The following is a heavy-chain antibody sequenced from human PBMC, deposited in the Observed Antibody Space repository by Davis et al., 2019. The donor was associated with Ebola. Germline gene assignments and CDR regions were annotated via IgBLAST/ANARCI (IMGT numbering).Heavy chain of an antibody. D-gene: IGHD3-9*01. CDR1: GFTFEDCA. J-gene: IGHJ4*02. CDR3: VKGPVRNIDRTRYYYFDY. CDR2: IKWNSDNV. V-gene: IGHV3-9*01. Sequence: PGGSLRLSCVASGFTFEDCAMHWVRQGPGKGLEWVSSIKWNSDNVAYADSVKGRFTISRDNAKDSLYLQMNSLRPEDTASYYCVKGPVRNIDRTRYYYFDYWGQGTPVTVSS.